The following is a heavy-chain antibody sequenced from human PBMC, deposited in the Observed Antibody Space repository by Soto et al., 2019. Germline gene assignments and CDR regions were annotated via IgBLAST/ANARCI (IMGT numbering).Heavy chain of an antibody. D-gene: IGHD1-20*01. CDR2: TGATGRTT. CDR3: ATVHNTSRSFDY. Sequence: PGGSLRLSCAPSGFTFSSYAMSWVRQAPGKGLEWVSTTGATGRTTYYADSVKGRFTVSRDNSKNTLDLQMSSLRAEDTAVYYCATVHNTSRSFDYWGQGTLVTVS. J-gene: IGHJ4*02. V-gene: IGHV3-23*01. CDR1: GFTFSSYA.